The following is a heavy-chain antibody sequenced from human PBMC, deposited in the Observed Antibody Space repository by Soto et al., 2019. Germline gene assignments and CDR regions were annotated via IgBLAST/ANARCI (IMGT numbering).Heavy chain of an antibody. J-gene: IGHJ4*02. Sequence: QITLKESGPTLVKPTQTLTLTCTFSGFSLSTSGVGVGWIRQPPGKALEWLAVIYWDDDKRSSSSLKSRLTITKDTSKNQVFLTMTNMDSVDTATYYCAHHPYYGLAPYSFDYWGQGILVTVSS. CDR2: IYWDDDK. CDR1: GFSLSTSGVG. V-gene: IGHV2-5*02. CDR3: AHHPYYGLAPYSFDY. D-gene: IGHD3-10*01.